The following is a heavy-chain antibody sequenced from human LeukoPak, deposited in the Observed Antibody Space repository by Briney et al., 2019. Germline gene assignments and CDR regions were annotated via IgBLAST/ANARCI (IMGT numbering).Heavy chain of an antibody. V-gene: IGHV4-34*01. J-gene: IGHJ4*02. CDR1: GGSFSGYY. Sequence: PSETLSLTCAVYGGSFSGYYWSWIRQPPGKGLEWIGEINHSGSTNYNPSLKSRVTISVDTSKNQFSLKLSSVTAADTAVYYCARVPVAGHIDYWGQGTLVTVSS. D-gene: IGHD6-19*01. CDR3: ARVPVAGHIDY. CDR2: INHSGST.